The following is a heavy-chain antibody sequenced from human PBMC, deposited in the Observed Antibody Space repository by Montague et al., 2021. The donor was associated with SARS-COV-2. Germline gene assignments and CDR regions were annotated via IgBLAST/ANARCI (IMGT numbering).Heavy chain of an antibody. CDR3: ARDHLSRRGAEGFLTIFGVVTSNYFDY. Sequence: SLRLSCAASGFTFSSYAMHWVRQAPGKGLEWVAVISYDGSNKYYADSVKGRFTISRDNSKNTLYLQMNSLRAEDTAVYYCARDHLSRRGAEGFLTIFGVVTSNYFDYWGQGTLVTVSS. J-gene: IGHJ4*02. D-gene: IGHD3-3*01. CDR2: ISYDGSNK. CDR1: GFTFSSYA. V-gene: IGHV3-30*04.